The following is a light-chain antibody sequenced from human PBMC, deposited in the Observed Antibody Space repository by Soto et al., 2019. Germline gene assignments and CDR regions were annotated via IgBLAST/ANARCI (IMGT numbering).Light chain of an antibody. V-gene: IGKV3-20*01. CDR1: QTVTSDY. CDR3: QQYGGSIKVT. CDR2: GAS. J-gene: IGKJ4*01. Sequence: EIVLTQSPGTLSLSPGERATLSCRASQTVTSDYVAWYQQKPGQAPRLLIYGASSRATGIPDRFSGSGSGTDFTLTISRLEPEDFAMDYCQQYGGSIKVTFGGGTKVEIK.